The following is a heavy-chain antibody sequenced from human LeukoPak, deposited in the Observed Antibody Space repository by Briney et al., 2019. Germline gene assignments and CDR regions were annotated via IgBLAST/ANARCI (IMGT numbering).Heavy chain of an antibody. Sequence: GGSLRLSCAASGFTFSSYWMSWVRQAPGKGLEWVANIKQDGSEKYYVDSVKGRFTISRDNAKNSLYLQMNSLRAEDTAVYYCARDAYNYGQYYYYYYMDVWGKGTTVTVSS. D-gene: IGHD5-18*01. CDR3: ARDAYNYGQYYYYYYMDV. V-gene: IGHV3-7*01. J-gene: IGHJ6*03. CDR1: GFTFSSYW. CDR2: IKQDGSEK.